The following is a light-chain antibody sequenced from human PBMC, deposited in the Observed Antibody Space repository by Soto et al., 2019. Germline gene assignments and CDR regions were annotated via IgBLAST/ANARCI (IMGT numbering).Light chain of an antibody. Sequence: QAVVTQPPSASATPGQRVTISCSGSTSNIGGNTVSWYQQLPGTAPKLLIYHNNQRPSGIPDRFSGSKSGTSASLDISGLQSDDEADYYCTAWDGSLDGRVFGGGTKLTVL. CDR3: TAWDGSLDGRV. V-gene: IGLV1-44*01. CDR1: TSNIGGNT. J-gene: IGLJ3*02. CDR2: HNN.